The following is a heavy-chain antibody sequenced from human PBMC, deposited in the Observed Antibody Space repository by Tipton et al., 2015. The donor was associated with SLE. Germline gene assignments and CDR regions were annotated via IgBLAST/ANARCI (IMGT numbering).Heavy chain of an antibody. CDR3: ARHFSGSYSFDY. Sequence: TLSLTCDVSGYSISSGYYWGWIRQPPGKGLEWIGQIHSSGSTSYNPSLKSRVSISVDMSKNQVSLKLSSVTAADTALYYCARHFSGSYSFDYWGQGKLVTVSS. V-gene: IGHV4-38-2*01. J-gene: IGHJ4*02. CDR1: GYSISSGYY. CDR2: IHSSGST. D-gene: IGHD1-26*01.